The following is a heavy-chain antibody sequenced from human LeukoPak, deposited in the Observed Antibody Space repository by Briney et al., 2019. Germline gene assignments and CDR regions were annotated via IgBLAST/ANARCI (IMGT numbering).Heavy chain of an antibody. D-gene: IGHD3-3*01. CDR1: DGSFSGYY. Sequence: SETLSLTCAVYDGSFSGYYWSWIRQPAGKGLEWIGRIDTSASTNNNPSLKSRVTISVDTSKNQSSLKLSSVTAADTAVYYCARDSDFWSGYYYFDYWGQGTLVTVSS. CDR3: ARDSDFWSGYYYFDY. J-gene: IGHJ4*02. V-gene: IGHV4-4*07. CDR2: IDTSAST.